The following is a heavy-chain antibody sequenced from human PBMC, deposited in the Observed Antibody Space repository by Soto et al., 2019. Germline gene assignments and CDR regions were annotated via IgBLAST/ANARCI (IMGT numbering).Heavy chain of an antibody. CDR1: GFTFRNYG. V-gene: IGHV3-48*01. CDR3: ARDQLYYNDISGRPLNAFDV. D-gene: IGHD3-22*01. Sequence: GGSLRLSCPASGFTFRNYGMNWVRQAPGKGLEWVSYIGIGSSTKYYADSVKGRFTISRDNAKNSLYLQMNSLRAEDTAVYYCARDQLYYNDISGRPLNAFDVWGQGTMVTVSS. J-gene: IGHJ3*01. CDR2: IGIGSSTK.